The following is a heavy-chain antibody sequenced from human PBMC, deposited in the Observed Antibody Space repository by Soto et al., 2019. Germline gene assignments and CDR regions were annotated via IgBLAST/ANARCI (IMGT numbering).Heavy chain of an antibody. J-gene: IGHJ4*02. D-gene: IGHD1-26*01. V-gene: IGHV4-59*08. CDR3: ARRYGGNLDY. Sequence: SETLSLTCTVSGGSISPYYWSWIRQPPGKGLEWIGFIYYSGSTTYNPSLKSRVTISVDTSKNQFSLKLSSVTAADTAVYYCARRYGGNLDYWGQGTLVTVSS. CDR1: GGSISPYY. CDR2: IYYSGST.